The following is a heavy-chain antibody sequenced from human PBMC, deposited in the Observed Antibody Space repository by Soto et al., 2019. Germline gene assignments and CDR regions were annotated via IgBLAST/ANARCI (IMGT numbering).Heavy chain of an antibody. CDR2: INWNGGNI. Sequence: EVHLVESGGGLVQPGRSLRLSCAASGFTFADYAMHWVRQGPGKGLEWVSGINWNGGNIAYAGSVKGRFTISRDNAKNSLYLHMNSLRAEDTALYYCVKETSSSGWYIFDYWGQGTPVTVSS. J-gene: IGHJ4*02. V-gene: IGHV3-9*01. CDR3: VKETSSSGWYIFDY. CDR1: GFTFADYA. D-gene: IGHD6-19*01.